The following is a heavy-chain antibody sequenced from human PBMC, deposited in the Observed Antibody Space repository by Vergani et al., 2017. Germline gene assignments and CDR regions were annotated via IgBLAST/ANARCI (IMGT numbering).Heavy chain of an antibody. Sequence: EVQLLESGGGLVQPGGSLRLSCAASGFTFSSYAMSWVRQAPGKGLEWVSAISGSGGSTYYADSVKGRFTISRDNSKNTLYLQMNSLRAEDTAVYYCAKRGYSYGFPFANDAFDIWGQGTMVTVSS. V-gene: IGHV3-23*01. CDR3: AKRGYSYGFPFANDAFDI. D-gene: IGHD5-18*01. CDR1: GFTFSSYA. J-gene: IGHJ3*02. CDR2: ISGSGGST.